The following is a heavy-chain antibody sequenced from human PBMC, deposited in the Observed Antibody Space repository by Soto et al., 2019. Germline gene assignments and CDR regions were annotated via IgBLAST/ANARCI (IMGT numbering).Heavy chain of an antibody. CDR2: IKEDGGEQ. V-gene: IGHV3-7*03. J-gene: IGHJ5*02. Sequence: EIQLMQSGGGLVRPGGSLRLSCAASGFSFSSYWMSWFRQAPGKGREWVANIKEDGGEQHYVDSVKGRFTISRDNTENSLFLQMNNLRAEDSAIYYCAITTSTVSYWFDPWGPGTQVTVSS. CDR1: GFSFSSYW. CDR3: AITTSTVSYWFDP. D-gene: IGHD4-4*01.